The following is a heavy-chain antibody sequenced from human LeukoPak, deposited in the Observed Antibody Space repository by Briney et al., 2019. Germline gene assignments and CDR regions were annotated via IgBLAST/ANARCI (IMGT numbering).Heavy chain of an antibody. D-gene: IGHD3-22*01. Sequence: ASVKVSCKASGYTFSTFGISWVRQAPGQGLEWMGWLSAYNGNTNYAQKFQGRVTMTTDTSTSTAYMELSSLRSEDTAVYYCARDSGASGDSSGYPTLDYWGQGTLVTVSS. CDR2: LSAYNGNT. J-gene: IGHJ4*02. CDR1: GYTFSTFG. CDR3: ARDSGASGDSSGYPTLDY. V-gene: IGHV1-18*01.